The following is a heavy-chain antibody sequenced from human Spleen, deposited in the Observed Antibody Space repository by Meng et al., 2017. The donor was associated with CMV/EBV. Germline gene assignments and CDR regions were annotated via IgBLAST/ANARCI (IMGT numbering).Heavy chain of an antibody. CDR2: ITASGGST. CDR1: GFTFSSYA. V-gene: IGHV3-23*01. J-gene: IGHJ4*02. D-gene: IGHD3-3*01. Sequence: GESLKISCAASGFTFSSYAMSWVRQAPGKGLEWVSAITASGGSTYHADSVRGRFTISRDTAKNSLFLQMNSLRAEDTAVYYCARESSFWNGYQVNYYFDYWGQGTLVTVSS. CDR3: ARESSFWNGYQVNYYFDY.